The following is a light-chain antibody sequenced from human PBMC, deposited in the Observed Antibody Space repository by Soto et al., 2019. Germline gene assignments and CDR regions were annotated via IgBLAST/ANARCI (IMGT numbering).Light chain of an antibody. CDR1: QSISRY. CDR2: AAS. Sequence: DIQMTQSPSSLSASVGDRITITCRASQSISRYLNWYQRKPGKAPKLLINAASSLERGVPSRFSGGGSGTDFTLNISSLQPDDFATYYCQQNYRATPWTFGQGTKVEVK. J-gene: IGKJ1*01. V-gene: IGKV1-39*01. CDR3: QQNYRATPWT.